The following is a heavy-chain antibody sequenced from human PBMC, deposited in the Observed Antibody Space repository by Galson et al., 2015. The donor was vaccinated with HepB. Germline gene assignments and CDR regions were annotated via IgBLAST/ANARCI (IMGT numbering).Heavy chain of an antibody. Sequence: SEPLSLTCAVYGGSFSGYSWSWMRQPPGKGLEWIGEINHSGTTNYNASLESRVSISVDMSKNQFSLTLDSVTAADTAVYYCARGARVSSSFEYWGQGTLVTVSS. J-gene: IGHJ4*02. CDR2: INHSGTT. D-gene: IGHD5/OR15-5a*01. CDR3: ARGARVSSSFEY. CDR1: GGSFSGYS. V-gene: IGHV4-34*01.